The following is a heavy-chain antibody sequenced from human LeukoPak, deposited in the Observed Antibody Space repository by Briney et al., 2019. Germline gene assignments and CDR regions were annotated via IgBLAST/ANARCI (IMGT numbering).Heavy chain of an antibody. V-gene: IGHV4-34*01. CDR2: INHSGST. CDR1: GGSFSGYY. D-gene: IGHD3-22*01. J-gene: IGHJ4*02. CDR3: ARGHLSHDSSGYLDY. Sequence: PSETLSLTCAVYGGSFSGYYWSWLRQPPGKGLEWIGEINHSGSTHYNPSLKSRVTISVDTSKSQFSLKLSSVTAADTAVYYCARGHLSHDSSGYLDYWGQGTLVTVSS.